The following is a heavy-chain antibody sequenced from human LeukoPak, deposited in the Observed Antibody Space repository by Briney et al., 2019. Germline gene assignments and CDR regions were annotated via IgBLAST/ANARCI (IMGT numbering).Heavy chain of an antibody. J-gene: IGHJ3*02. Sequence: GGSLRLSCAASGFTFSSYSMTWVRQAPGKGLEWVSCITSGRTTYYADSVKGRFTISRDNAKNSLYLQMNSLRAEDTAVYYCARAIQRGAFDIWGQGTMVTVSS. CDR1: GFTFSSYS. V-gene: IGHV3-48*01. CDR2: ITSGRTT. CDR3: ARAIQRGAFDI. D-gene: IGHD5-18*01.